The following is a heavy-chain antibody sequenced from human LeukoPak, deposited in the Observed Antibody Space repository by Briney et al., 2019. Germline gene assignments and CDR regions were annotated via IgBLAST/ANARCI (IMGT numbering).Heavy chain of an antibody. Sequence: PGGSLRLSCAASGFTFSSYGMSWVRQAPGKGLEWVSAISGSGGSTYYADSVKGRFTISRDNSKNTLYLQMNSLRAEDTAVYYCAKYENVGAYPEYFQHWGQGTLVTVSS. CDR1: GFTFSSYG. CDR2: ISGSGGST. V-gene: IGHV3-23*01. J-gene: IGHJ1*01. CDR3: AKYENVGAYPEYFQH. D-gene: IGHD1-26*01.